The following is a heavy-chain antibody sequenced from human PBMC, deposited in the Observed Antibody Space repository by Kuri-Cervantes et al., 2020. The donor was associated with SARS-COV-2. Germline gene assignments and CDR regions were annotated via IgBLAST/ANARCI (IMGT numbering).Heavy chain of an antibody. Sequence: GGSLRLSCAASGFTFSSHSMNWVRQTPGKGLEWVGFSRSKAYGGTSEYAASVKDRFTISRDDTGTIAYLQMNSLKTEDTAVYYCTTGPSVAVRPDSYFYMDVWGKGTTVTVSS. CDR3: TTGPSVAVRPDSYFYMDV. D-gene: IGHD3-10*01. J-gene: IGHJ6*03. CDR2: SRSKAYGGTS. V-gene: IGHV3-49*04. CDR1: GFTFSSHS.